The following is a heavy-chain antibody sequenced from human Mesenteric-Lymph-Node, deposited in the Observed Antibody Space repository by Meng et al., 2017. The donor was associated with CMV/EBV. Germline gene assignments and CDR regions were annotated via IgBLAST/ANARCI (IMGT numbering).Heavy chain of an antibody. CDR1: GYTFTGYY. V-gene: IGHV1-2*02. J-gene: IGHJ5*02. D-gene: IGHD3-3*01. CDR2: INPNSGGT. Sequence: ASVKVSCKASGYTFTGYYMHWVRQAPGQGLEWMGWINPNSGGTNYAQKFQGRVTMTRDTSISTAYMELSRLRSDDTAVYYCARDHGPLPTIFGVVIPMDAWGNNWFDPWGQGTLVTVSS. CDR3: ARDHGPLPTIFGVVIPMDAWGNNWFDP.